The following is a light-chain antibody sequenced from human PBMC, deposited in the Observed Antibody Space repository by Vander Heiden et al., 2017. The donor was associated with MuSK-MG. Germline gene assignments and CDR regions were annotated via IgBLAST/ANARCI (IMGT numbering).Light chain of an antibody. CDR2: GAS. Sequence: DIQLTQSPSSLSASVGDTVTISCRASHSISTFLNWYQQKPGKAPKRRSYGASSVRTSYNVPSPVPSTLPASRSGTDFTLTIISLQPEHFATYYCQQSYSSLNTFGQGTRLKLK. J-gene: IGKJ2*01. CDR1: HSISTF. CDR3: QQSYSSLNT. V-gene: IGKV1-39*01.